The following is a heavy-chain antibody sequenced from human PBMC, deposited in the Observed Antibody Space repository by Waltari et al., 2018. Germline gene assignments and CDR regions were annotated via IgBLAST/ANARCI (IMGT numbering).Heavy chain of an antibody. V-gene: IGHV3-30*18. D-gene: IGHD6-6*01. CDR3: AKSWGVYSSSSGNWFDP. CDR2: ISYDGSNK. J-gene: IGHJ5*02. CDR1: GVTFSSYG. Sequence: QVQLVESGGGVVQPGRSLRLSCAASGVTFSSYGMHWVRQAPGKGLEWVAVISYDGSNKYYADSVKGRFTISRDNSKNTLYLQMNSLRAEDTAVYYCAKSWGVYSSSSGNWFDPWGQGTLVTVSS.